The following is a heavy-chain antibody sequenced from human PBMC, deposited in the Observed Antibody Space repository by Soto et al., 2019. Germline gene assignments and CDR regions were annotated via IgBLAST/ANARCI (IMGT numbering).Heavy chain of an antibody. V-gene: IGHV3-74*01. Sequence: GGSLRLSCAASGFTFSSYWMHWVRQAPGKGLVWVSRINSDGSSTSYADSVKGRFTISRDNAKNTLYLQMNSLRDEDTAVYYCARDYAVAATLEVHYYGMDVWGQGTTVTVS. D-gene: IGHD2-15*01. CDR2: INSDGSST. J-gene: IGHJ6*02. CDR3: ARDYAVAATLEVHYYGMDV. CDR1: GFTFSSYW.